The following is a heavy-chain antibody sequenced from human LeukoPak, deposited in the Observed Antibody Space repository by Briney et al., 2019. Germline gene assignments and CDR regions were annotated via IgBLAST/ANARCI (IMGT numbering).Heavy chain of an antibody. Sequence: WASVKVSCKASGYTFTNYGISWVRQAPGQGLEWMGWINPNSGGTNYAQKFQGRVTMTRDTSISTAYMELSRLRSDDTAVYYCARDLREAYCGGDCYSDYYYYMDVWGKGTTVTISS. D-gene: IGHD2-21*02. CDR1: GYTFTNYG. CDR3: ARDLREAYCGGDCYSDYYYYMDV. J-gene: IGHJ6*03. CDR2: INPNSGGT. V-gene: IGHV1-2*02.